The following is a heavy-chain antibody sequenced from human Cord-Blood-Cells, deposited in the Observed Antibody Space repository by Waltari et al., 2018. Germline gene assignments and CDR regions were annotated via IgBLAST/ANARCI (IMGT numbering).Heavy chain of an antibody. V-gene: IGHV4-34*01. CDR1: GGSFSGYY. Sequence: QVQLQQWGAGLLKPSETLSLTCAVYGGSFSGYYWSWIRQPPGKGLEWMGEINPSGSTKSNPSLKSRVTISVDTPKNQFSLKLSSVTAADTAVYYCATGSSWPKKGFDYWGQGTLVTVSS. D-gene: IGHD6-13*01. CDR2: INPSGST. J-gene: IGHJ4*02. CDR3: ATGSSWPKKGFDY.